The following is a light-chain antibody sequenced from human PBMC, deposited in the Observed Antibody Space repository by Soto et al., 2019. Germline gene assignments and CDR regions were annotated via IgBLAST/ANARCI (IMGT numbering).Light chain of an antibody. V-gene: IGKV3-15*01. CDR2: GAS. J-gene: IGKJ5*01. CDR1: QSVSGN. Sequence: EIVMTQSPATLSVSPGERATLSCRASQSVSGNLAWYQQKPGQDPSLLIYGASTRATGLPARFSGSGSGTEFTLNISSLKSEDFAVYYCQQYNNWLITFGQGTRLEIK. CDR3: QQYNNWLIT.